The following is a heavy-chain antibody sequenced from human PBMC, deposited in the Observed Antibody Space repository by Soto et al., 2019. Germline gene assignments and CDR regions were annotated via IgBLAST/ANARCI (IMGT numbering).Heavy chain of an antibody. Sequence: ASVKVSCKGSGYRFTSYGINCVRQAPGQGLEWVGWFNPDNQNTNYAQKFQDRVSLTTDSSTNTAYMELRDLRSDDTAVYYCARVRFGDPFDFWGQGSLVTVSS. D-gene: IGHD3-16*01. CDR2: FNPDNQNT. CDR3: ARVRFGDPFDF. V-gene: IGHV1-18*01. CDR1: GYRFTSYG. J-gene: IGHJ4*02.